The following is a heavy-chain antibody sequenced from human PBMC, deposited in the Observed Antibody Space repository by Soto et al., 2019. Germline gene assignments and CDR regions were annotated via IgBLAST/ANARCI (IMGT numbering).Heavy chain of an antibody. CDR1: GFTFSSYA. D-gene: IGHD3-10*01. CDR3: ARDLYYYGSGSYYPPAY. J-gene: IGHJ4*02. Sequence: QVQLVESGGGVVQPGRSLRLSCAASGFTFSSYAMHWVRQAPGKGLEWVAVISYDGSNKYYADSVKGRFTISRDNSKNTLYLQMNSLRAEDTAVYYCARDLYYYGSGSYYPPAYWGQGTLVTVSS. CDR2: ISYDGSNK. V-gene: IGHV3-30-3*01.